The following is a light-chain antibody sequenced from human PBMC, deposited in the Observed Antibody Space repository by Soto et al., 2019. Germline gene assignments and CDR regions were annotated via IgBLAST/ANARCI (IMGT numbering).Light chain of an antibody. J-gene: IGKJ1*01. CDR1: QTISSW. CDR3: QHYNSYSEA. V-gene: IGKV1-5*03. Sequence: DIQMTQSPSTLSGSVGDRVTITCRASQTISSWLAWYQQKPGKAPKXLIYKASTLKSGVPSRFSGSGSGTEFTLTISSLQPDDCETYYGQHYNSYSEAFGQGTKVDIK. CDR2: KAS.